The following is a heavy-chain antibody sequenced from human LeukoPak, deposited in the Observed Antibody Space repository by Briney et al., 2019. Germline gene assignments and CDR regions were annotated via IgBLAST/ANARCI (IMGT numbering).Heavy chain of an antibody. D-gene: IGHD6-13*01. CDR2: IWYDGSNK. Sequence: PGGSLRLSCAASGFTFSNYGMHWGRQAPGKGLEWVAVIWYDGSNKYYADSVQGRFTISRENSKNTLYLQMNSLRAADTAVYYCVTQQLVPPWGQGTLVTVSS. CDR3: VTQQLVPP. V-gene: IGHV3-33*01. J-gene: IGHJ5*02. CDR1: GFTFSNYG.